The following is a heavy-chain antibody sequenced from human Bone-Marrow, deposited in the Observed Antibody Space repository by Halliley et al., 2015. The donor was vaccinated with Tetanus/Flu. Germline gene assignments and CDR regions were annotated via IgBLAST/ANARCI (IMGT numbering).Heavy chain of an antibody. CDR3: LRDVNCRGGKCYYFYGLDV. V-gene: IGHV3-49*02. CDR2: EGDTI. Sequence: EGDTIQYAASVRGRFVISRDDSKNIAYLQMNSLKTEDTAVYYCLRDVNCRGGKCYYFYGLDVWGQGTTVTVSS. J-gene: IGHJ6*02. D-gene: IGHD2-15*01.